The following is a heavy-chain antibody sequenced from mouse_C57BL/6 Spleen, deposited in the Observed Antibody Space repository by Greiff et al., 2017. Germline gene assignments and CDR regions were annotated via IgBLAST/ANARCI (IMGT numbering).Heavy chain of an antibody. D-gene: IGHD2-5*01. Sequence: EVQLPQSGPELVKPGASVKISCKASGYSFTDYNMHWVKQSNGKSLEWIGVINPNYGTTSYNQKFKGKATFTVDQSSSTAYMQLNSLTSEDSAVYYCARAGGYSNYGGFAYWGQGTLVTVSA. V-gene: IGHV1-39*01. CDR3: ARAGGYSNYGGFAY. CDR1: GYSFTDYN. CDR2: INPNYGTT. J-gene: IGHJ3*01.